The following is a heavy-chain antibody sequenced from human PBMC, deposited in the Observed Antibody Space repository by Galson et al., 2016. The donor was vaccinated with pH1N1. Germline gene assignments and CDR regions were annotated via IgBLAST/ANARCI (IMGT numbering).Heavy chain of an antibody. CDR2: INEDGSKI. J-gene: IGHJ4*02. CDR3: ARSIGNIGAH. V-gene: IGHV3-7*01. CDR1: GFSLSSFW. D-gene: IGHD5-12*01. Sequence: SLRLSCAASGFSLSSFWMTWVRQAPEKGLEWVANINEDGSKIYYVDSVKGRFTISRDNAKNSLYLQMNSLRAEDTAVYYCARSIGNIGAHWGPGTLVTVSS.